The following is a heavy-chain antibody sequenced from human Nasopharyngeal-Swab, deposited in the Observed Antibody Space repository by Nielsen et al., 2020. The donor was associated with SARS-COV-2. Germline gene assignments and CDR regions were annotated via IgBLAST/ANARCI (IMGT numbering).Heavy chain of an antibody. V-gene: IGHV3-30*03. CDR1: GFTFSSYG. Sequence: GGSLRLSCAASGFTFSSYGMHWVRQAPGKGLEWVAVISYDGSNKYYADSVKGRFTISRDNSKNTLYLQMNSLRAEDTAVYYCTSVSLNYYDSRLIAFDIWGQGTMVTVSS. J-gene: IGHJ3*02. CDR2: ISYDGSNK. D-gene: IGHD3-22*01. CDR3: TSVSLNYYDSRLIAFDI.